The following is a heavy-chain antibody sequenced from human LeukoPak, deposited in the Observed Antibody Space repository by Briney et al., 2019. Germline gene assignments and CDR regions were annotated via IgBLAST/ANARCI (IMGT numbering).Heavy chain of an antibody. Sequence: GGSLRLSCAASGFTVSSNYMSWVRQAPGKGLEWVSAISGSGGSTYYADSVKGRFTISRDNSKNTLYLQMNSLRAEDTAVYYCAKDPYYYDSRFDYWGQGTLVTVSS. CDR1: GFTVSSNY. J-gene: IGHJ4*02. CDR3: AKDPYYYDSRFDY. D-gene: IGHD3-22*01. V-gene: IGHV3-23*01. CDR2: ISGSGGST.